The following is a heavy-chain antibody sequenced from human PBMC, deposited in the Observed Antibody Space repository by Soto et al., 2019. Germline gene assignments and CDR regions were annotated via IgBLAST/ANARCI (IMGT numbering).Heavy chain of an antibody. CDR1: GFTFSSYA. Sequence: GGSLRLSCAASGFTFSSYAMSWVRQAPGKGLEWVSAISGSGGSTYYADSVKGRFTISRDNSKNTLYLQMNSLRAEDTAVYYCAKAGITIFGVDKNLDAFDIWGQGTMVTVSS. D-gene: IGHD3-3*01. V-gene: IGHV3-23*01. CDR2: ISGSGGST. J-gene: IGHJ3*02. CDR3: AKAGITIFGVDKNLDAFDI.